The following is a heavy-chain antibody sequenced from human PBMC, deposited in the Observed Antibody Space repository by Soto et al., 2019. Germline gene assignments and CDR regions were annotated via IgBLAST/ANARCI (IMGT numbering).Heavy chain of an antibody. Sequence: GGSLRLSCAASGFTFSSYAMSWVRQAPGKGLEWVSAISGSGGSTSYADSVKGRFTISRDNSKNTLYLQMNSLKAEDPAVYYCASPFTYGYYSSGYRHAEYFQHWGQGTLVTVSS. CDR2: ISGSGGST. V-gene: IGHV3-23*01. J-gene: IGHJ1*01. D-gene: IGHD3-22*01. CDR3: ASPFTYGYYSSGYRHAEYFQH. CDR1: GFTFSSYA.